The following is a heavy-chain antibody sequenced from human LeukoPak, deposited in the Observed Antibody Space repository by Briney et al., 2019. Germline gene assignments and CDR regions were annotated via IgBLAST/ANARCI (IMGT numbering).Heavy chain of an antibody. Sequence: EASVKVSCKASGYTFTSYDINWVRQATGQGLEWMGWMNPNSGNTGYAQKFQGRVTITRNTSISTAYMELSSLRSEDTAVYYCAKATAYDFWSGYDFDYWGQGTLVTVSS. V-gene: IGHV1-8*03. CDR3: AKATAYDFWSGYDFDY. J-gene: IGHJ4*02. CDR2: MNPNSGNT. D-gene: IGHD3-3*01. CDR1: GYTFTSYD.